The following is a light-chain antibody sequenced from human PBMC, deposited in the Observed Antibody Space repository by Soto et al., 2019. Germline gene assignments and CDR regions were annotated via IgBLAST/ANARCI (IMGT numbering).Light chain of an antibody. CDR2: DVS. Sequence: LTQPASVSGSPGQSITISCAGTSSDVGSYNYVSWYQHHPGIAPKVMIYDVSKRPPGVSNRFSGSKSGSTASLTISGLQAEDEADYYCSSYTTSSTYVFGTGTKVTVL. V-gene: IGLV2-14*03. J-gene: IGLJ1*01. CDR1: SSDVGSYNY. CDR3: SSYTTSSTYV.